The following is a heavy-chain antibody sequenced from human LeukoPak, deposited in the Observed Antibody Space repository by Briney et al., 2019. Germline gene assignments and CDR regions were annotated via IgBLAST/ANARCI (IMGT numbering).Heavy chain of an antibody. J-gene: IGHJ4*02. Sequence: GGSLRLSCAASGFTLSKFDMYWVRQAPGKGLEWVSAISANGGSPWYAGSVRGRSTISRDNSKNTVYLQMESLRAEDTAVYYCARAWVTTNFDYWGQGTLVTVSS. CDR2: ISANGGSP. CDR1: GFTLSKFD. V-gene: IGHV3-23*01. D-gene: IGHD4-17*01. CDR3: ARAWVTTNFDY.